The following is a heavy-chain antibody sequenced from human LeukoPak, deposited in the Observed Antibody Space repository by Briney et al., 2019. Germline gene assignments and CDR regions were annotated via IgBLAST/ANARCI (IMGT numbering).Heavy chain of an antibody. V-gene: IGHV4-59*08. CDR1: GGSISRYY. J-gene: IGHJ4*02. D-gene: IGHD6-13*01. CDR2: IYYDGST. CDR3: ASYSSSWYVNY. Sequence: SETLSLTCTVSGGSISRYYWSWIRQPPGKGLEWIGYIYYDGSTNYNPSLKSRVTISLDTSKNQFSLKLSSVTAADTAVYYCASYSSSWYVNYWGQGTLVTVSS.